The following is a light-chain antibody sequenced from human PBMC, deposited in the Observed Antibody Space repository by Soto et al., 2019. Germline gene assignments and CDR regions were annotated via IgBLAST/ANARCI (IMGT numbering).Light chain of an antibody. CDR1: SSDVGGYNF. J-gene: IGLJ2*01. V-gene: IGLV2-11*01. CDR2: DVS. CDR3: CSYAGSYTV. Sequence: QSVLTQPRSVSGSPGQSVTISCTGTSSDVGGYNFVSWYQQHPGKVPKLMIHDVSQRPSGVPDRFSGSKSGNTASLTISGLQAEHEADYYCCSYAGSYTVFGGGTK.